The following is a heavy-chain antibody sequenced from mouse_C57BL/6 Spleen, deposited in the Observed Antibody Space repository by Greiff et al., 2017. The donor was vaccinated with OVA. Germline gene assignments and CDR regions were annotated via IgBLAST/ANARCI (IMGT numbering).Heavy chain of an antibody. V-gene: IGHV7-3*01. D-gene: IGHD4-1*01. Sequence: EVKLMESGGGLVQPGGSLSLSCAASGFTFTDYYMSWVRQPPGKALEWLGFIRNKANGYTTEYSASVKGRFTISRDNSQSILYLQMNALRAEDSATYYCARQTGTRFDYWGQGTTLTVSS. CDR1: GFTFTDYY. J-gene: IGHJ2*01. CDR2: IRNKANGYTT. CDR3: ARQTGTRFDY.